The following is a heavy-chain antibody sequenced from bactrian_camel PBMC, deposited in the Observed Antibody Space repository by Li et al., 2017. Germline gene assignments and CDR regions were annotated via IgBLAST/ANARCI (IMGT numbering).Heavy chain of an antibody. CDR3: AAEEENCRSSYLPVASEEYSY. D-gene: IGHD2*01. Sequence: VQLVESGGGLVQPGGSLRLSCAASGFTFDDYAMGWFRQAPGKERERVAAIYSYYVTTYYADFVKGRFTISQDNARNTLYLQMNSLKSDDTGMYYCAAEEENCRSSYLPVASEEYSYWGPGTQVTVS. CDR1: GFTFDDYA. J-gene: IGHJ4*01. V-gene: IGHV3-1*01. CDR2: IYSYYVTT.